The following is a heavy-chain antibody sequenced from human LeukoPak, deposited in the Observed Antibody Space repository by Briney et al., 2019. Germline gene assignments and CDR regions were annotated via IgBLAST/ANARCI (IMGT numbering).Heavy chain of an antibody. CDR3: TRDTGTTGEVKFDP. Sequence: SETLSLTCAVYGGSFSGYHWSWIRQPAGKGLEWIGRIYTSGSTTYNPSLKSRVTMSVDTSKSQFSLNLMSVTAADTAVYYCTRDTGTTGEVKFDPWGQGTLVTVSS. J-gene: IGHJ5*02. D-gene: IGHD4-17*01. CDR1: GGSFSGYH. CDR2: IYTSGST. V-gene: IGHV4-4*07.